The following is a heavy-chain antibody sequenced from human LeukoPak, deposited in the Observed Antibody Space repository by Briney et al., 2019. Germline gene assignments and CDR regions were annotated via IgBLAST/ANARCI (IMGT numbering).Heavy chain of an antibody. Sequence: PGGSLRLSCAASGFTFSSYSMNWVRQAPGKGLEWVSVISYDGSNKYYADSVKGRFTISRDNSKNTLYLQMNSLRAEDTAVYYCAKGFWDTAMVMVLGYWGQGTLVTVSS. V-gene: IGHV3-30*18. D-gene: IGHD5-18*01. CDR3: AKGFWDTAMVMVLGY. J-gene: IGHJ4*02. CDR2: ISYDGSNK. CDR1: GFTFSSYS.